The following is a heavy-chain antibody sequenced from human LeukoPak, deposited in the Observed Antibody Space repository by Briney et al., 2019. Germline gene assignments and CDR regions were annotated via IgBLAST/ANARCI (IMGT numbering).Heavy chain of an antibody. CDR3: AIAGEGLQSYGFDI. CDR2: INSDGSGT. Sequence: GGSLRLSCVASGFTFNVRWMHWVRQAPGKGLVWVSRINSDGSGTSHADSVKGRFTISRDNAKNTLYLQMNSLRAEDTAGYYCAIAGEGLQSYGFDIWGQGTMVTVSS. D-gene: IGHD5-24*01. J-gene: IGHJ3*02. CDR1: GFTFNVRW. V-gene: IGHV3-74*01.